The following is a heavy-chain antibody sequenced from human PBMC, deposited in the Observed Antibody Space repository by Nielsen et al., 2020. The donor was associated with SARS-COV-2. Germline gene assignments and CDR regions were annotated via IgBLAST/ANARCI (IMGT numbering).Heavy chain of an antibody. CDR2: IWYDGSNK. CDR1: GFTFSSYG. D-gene: IGHD3-10*01. Sequence: GESLKISCAASGFTFSSYGMHWVRQAPGKGLEWVAVIWYDGSNKYYADSVKGRFTISRDNSKNSLYLQMNSLRAEDTAVYYCASTYYYGSGPFDYWGQGTLVTVSS. CDR3: ASTYYYGSGPFDY. J-gene: IGHJ4*02. V-gene: IGHV3-33*01.